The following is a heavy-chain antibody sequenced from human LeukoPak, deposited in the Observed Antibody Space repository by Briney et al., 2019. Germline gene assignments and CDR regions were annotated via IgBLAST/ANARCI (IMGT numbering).Heavy chain of an antibody. CDR1: GFTFSSYA. CDR3: AKGGRYYDILTGSPEFDP. J-gene: IGHJ5*02. Sequence: GGSLRLSCAASGFTFSSYAMSWVRQAPGKGLEWVSAISGSGGNTYYADSVKGRFTISRDNSKNTLYLQMNSLRAEDTAVYYCAKGGRYYDILTGSPEFDPWGQGTLVTVSS. V-gene: IGHV3-23*01. CDR2: ISGSGGNT. D-gene: IGHD3-9*01.